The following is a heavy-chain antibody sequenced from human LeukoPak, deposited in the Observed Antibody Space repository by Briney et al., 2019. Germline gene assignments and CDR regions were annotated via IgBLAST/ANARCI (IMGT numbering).Heavy chain of an antibody. Sequence: GGSLRLSCAASGFTFSSYGMHWVRQAPGKGLEWVAFIRYDGSNKYYADSVKGRFPISRENSKNTLYLQMNSLRAEDTAVYYCAKELSTSSYYYYYMDVWGKGTTVTVSS. CDR1: GFTFSSYG. J-gene: IGHJ6*03. V-gene: IGHV3-30*02. CDR3: AKELSTSSYYYYYMDV. CDR2: IRYDGSNK. D-gene: IGHD2-2*01.